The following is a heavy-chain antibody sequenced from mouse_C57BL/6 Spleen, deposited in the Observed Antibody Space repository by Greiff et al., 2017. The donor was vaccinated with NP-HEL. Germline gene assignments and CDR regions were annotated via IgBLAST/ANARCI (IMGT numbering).Heavy chain of an antibody. J-gene: IGHJ3*01. D-gene: IGHD1-1*01. CDR3: AREGYGSSFAY. CDR2: IDPNSGGT. Sequence: QVQLQQPGAELVKPGASVKLSCKASGYTFTSYWMHWVKQRPGRGLEWIRRIDPNSGGTKYNEKFKSKATLTVDKPSSTAYMQLSSLTSEDSAVYYCAREGYGSSFAYWGQGTLVTVSA. CDR1: GYTFTSYW. V-gene: IGHV1-72*01.